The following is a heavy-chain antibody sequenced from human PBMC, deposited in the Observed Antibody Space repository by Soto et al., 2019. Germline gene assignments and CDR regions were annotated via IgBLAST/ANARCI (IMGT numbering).Heavy chain of an antibody. Sequence: GGSLRLSCAASGFTFSSYAMSWVRQAPGKGLACVSRISASGGSTYYGDSVKGRFTISRDTSKSTLYLQMNSLRAEDTAVYYCARQYCSGGSCYYFDYWGQGALVTVSS. CDR1: GFTFSSYA. J-gene: IGHJ4*02. D-gene: IGHD2-15*01. CDR2: ISASGGST. CDR3: ARQYCSGGSCYYFDY. V-gene: IGHV3-23*01.